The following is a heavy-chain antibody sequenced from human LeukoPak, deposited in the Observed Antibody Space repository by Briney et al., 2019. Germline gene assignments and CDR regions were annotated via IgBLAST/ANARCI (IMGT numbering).Heavy chain of an antibody. Sequence: GGSLRLSCAASGFTFSSYSMNWVRQAPGKGLEWVSSISSSSSYIYYADSVKGRFTISRDNAKNSLYLQMNSPRAEDTAVYYCARDPVMVRGVIISRFDYWGQGTLVTVSS. CDR2: ISSSSSYI. V-gene: IGHV3-21*01. D-gene: IGHD3-10*01. CDR3: ARDPVMVRGVIISRFDY. CDR1: GFTFSSYS. J-gene: IGHJ4*02.